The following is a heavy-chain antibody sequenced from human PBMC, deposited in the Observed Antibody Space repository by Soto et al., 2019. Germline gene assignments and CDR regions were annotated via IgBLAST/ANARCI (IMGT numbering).Heavy chain of an antibody. CDR1: GFTFSSYG. CDR2: IWYDGSNK. J-gene: IGHJ4*02. CDR3: ARESGAPNYLDY. V-gene: IGHV3-33*01. Sequence: PGGSLRLSCAASGFTFSSYGMHWVRQAPGKGLEWVAVIWYDGSNKYYADSVRGRFTISSYNSKSTLYLQGNTLRAEDTAVYYCARESGAPNYLDYWGQGTLVTVSS. D-gene: IGHD2-15*01.